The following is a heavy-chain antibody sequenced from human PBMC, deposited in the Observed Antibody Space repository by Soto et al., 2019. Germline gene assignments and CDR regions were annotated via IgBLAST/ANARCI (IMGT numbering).Heavy chain of an antibody. CDR3: ARERAGWYSPYWFDP. Sequence: ASVKVSFKASGYTFTSYGISWVRQAPGQGLEWMGWISAYNGNTNYAQKLQGRVTMTTDTSTSTAYMELRSLRSDDTAVYYCARERAGWYSPYWFDPWGQGTLVTVSS. V-gene: IGHV1-18*01. CDR1: GYTFTSYG. CDR2: ISAYNGNT. J-gene: IGHJ5*02. D-gene: IGHD6-19*01.